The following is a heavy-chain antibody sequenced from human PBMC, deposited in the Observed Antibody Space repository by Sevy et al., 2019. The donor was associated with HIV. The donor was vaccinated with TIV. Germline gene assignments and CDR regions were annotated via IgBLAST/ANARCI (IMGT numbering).Heavy chain of an antibody. CDR1: GFTFSSYW. CDR2: INSDGSST. Sequence: GGSLRLSCAASGFTFSSYWMHWVRQAPGKGLVWVSRINSDGSSTSYADSVKGRFTISRDNAKKTLYLQMNSLRAEDTVVYYCAREVLLNWFDPWGQGTLVTVSS. CDR3: AREVLLNWFDP. J-gene: IGHJ5*02. D-gene: IGHD3-10*01. V-gene: IGHV3-74*01.